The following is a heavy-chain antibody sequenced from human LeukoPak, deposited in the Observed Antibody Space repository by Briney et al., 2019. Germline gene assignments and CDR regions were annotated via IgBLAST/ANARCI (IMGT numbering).Heavy chain of an antibody. CDR3: ARTWNRGFGELLPFDY. CDR2: IYYSGST. D-gene: IGHD3-10*01. Sequence: SETLSLTCTVSGGSISSYYWSWIRQPPGKGLEWIGYIYYSGSTNYNPSLESRVTISVDTSKNQFSLKLSSVTAADTAVYYCARTWNRGFGELLPFDYWGQGTLVTVSS. J-gene: IGHJ4*02. V-gene: IGHV4-59*08. CDR1: GGSISSYY.